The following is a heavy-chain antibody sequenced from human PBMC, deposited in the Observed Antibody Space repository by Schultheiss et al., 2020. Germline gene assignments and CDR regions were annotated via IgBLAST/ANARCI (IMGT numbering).Heavy chain of an antibody. Sequence: SQPLSLTCAVYGGSFSGYYWSWIRQPPGKGLEWIGEINHSGSTNYNPSLKSRVTISVDTSKNQFSLKLSSVTAADTAVYYCARDSTVVVAAYENYYYYYGMDVWGQGTTVTGSS. CDR1: GGSFSGYY. J-gene: IGHJ6*02. CDR3: ARDSTVVVAAYENYYYYYGMDV. V-gene: IGHV4-34*01. D-gene: IGHD2-15*01. CDR2: INHSGST.